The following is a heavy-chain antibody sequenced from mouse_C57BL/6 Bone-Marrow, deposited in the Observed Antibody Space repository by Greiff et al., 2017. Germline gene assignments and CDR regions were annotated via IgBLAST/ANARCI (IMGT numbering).Heavy chain of an antibody. CDR2: IYPGSGNT. D-gene: IGHD1-1*01. J-gene: IGHJ4*01. V-gene: IGHV1-66*01. CDR3: ARDHYYGSSYNYAMDY. Sequence: QVQLQQSGPELVKPGASVKISCKASGYSFTSYYIHWVKQRPGQGLEWIGWIYPGSGNTKYNEKFKGKATLTADTSSSTAYMQLSSLTSEDSAVYYCARDHYYGSSYNYAMDYWGQGTSVTVSS. CDR1: GYSFTSYY.